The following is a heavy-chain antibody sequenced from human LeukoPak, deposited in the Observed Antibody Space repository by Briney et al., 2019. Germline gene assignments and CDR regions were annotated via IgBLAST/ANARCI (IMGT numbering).Heavy chain of an antibody. Sequence: ASVKVSCKASGYTFTGYYMHWVRQAPGQGLEWMGRIKPNSGGTNYAQKFQGRVTMTRDTSISTAYMELSRLRSDDTAVYYCARAPVGDGYNLVYWGQGTLVTVSS. J-gene: IGHJ4*02. CDR1: GYTFTGYY. D-gene: IGHD5-24*01. V-gene: IGHV1-2*06. CDR2: IKPNSGGT. CDR3: ARAPVGDGYNLVY.